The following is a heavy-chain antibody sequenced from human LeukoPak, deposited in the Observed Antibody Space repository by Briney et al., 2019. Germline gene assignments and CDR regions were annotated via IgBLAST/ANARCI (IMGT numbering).Heavy chain of an antibody. CDR2: MNPNSGAT. CDR3: ARGAYYGDNFPLHY. Sequence: ASVKVSCKGSGYTFTNYHLHWVRQAPGQGVEWMGWMNPNSGATEYQQNFQGRVTMTRDTSISTAYLEVFSLTSDDAAVYYCARGAYYGDNFPLHYWGQGSLVIVSS. CDR1: GYTFTNYH. V-gene: IGHV1-2*02. D-gene: IGHD4-23*01. J-gene: IGHJ4*02.